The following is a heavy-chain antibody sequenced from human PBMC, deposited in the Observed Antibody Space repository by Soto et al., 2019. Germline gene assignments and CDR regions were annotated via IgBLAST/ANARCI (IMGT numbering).Heavy chain of an antibody. CDR3: AREMPAFGVVIIGAFDI. Sequence: ASVKVSCKASGYTFTSYGISWVRQAPGQGLEWMGWISAYNGNTNYAQKLQGRVTMTTDTSTSTAYMELRSLRSDDTAVYYCAREMPAFGVVIIGAFDIWGQGTMVTVSS. J-gene: IGHJ3*02. CDR2: ISAYNGNT. V-gene: IGHV1-18*01. D-gene: IGHD3-3*01. CDR1: GYTFTSYG.